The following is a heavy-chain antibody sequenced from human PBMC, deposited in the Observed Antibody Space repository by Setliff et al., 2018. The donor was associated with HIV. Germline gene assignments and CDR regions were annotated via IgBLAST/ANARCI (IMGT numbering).Heavy chain of an antibody. V-gene: IGHV3-48*01. CDR1: GFTFDDYG. CDR2: ISSSSSTI. D-gene: IGHD3-10*01. J-gene: IGHJ5*02. Sequence: GGSLRLSCAASGFTFDDYGMSWVRQAPGKGLEWVSYISSSSSTIYYADSVKGRFTISRDNSKNTMYLQMNTLRVEDTAIYYCAKDPRGSMVRGLINYFDPWGQGTLVTVSS. CDR3: AKDPRGSMVRGLINYFDP.